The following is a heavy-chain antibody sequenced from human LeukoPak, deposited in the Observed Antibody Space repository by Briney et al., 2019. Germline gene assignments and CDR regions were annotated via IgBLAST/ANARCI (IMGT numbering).Heavy chain of an antibody. Sequence: SETLSLTCTVSGGSISSSSYYWSWIRQPPGKGLEWIGYIYYSGSTYYNPSLKSRVTISVDTSKNQFSLKLSSVTAADTAVYYCARSPFRDTYYYDSSDYWGQGTLVTVSS. V-gene: IGHV4-30-4*08. J-gene: IGHJ4*02. D-gene: IGHD3-22*01. CDR2: IYYSGST. CDR3: ARSPFRDTYYYDSSDY. CDR1: GGSISSSSYY.